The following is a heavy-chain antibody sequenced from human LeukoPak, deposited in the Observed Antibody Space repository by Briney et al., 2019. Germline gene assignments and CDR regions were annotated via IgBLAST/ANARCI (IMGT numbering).Heavy chain of an antibody. CDR2: ISGSGGST. V-gene: IGHV3-23*01. D-gene: IGHD6-6*01. CDR1: GFTFSSYG. CDR3: ARENEQLVLDY. Sequence: GGSLRLSCAASGFTFSSYGMSWVRQAPGKGLEWVSAISGSGGSTYYADSVKGRFTISRDNSKNTLYLQMNSLRSDDTAVYYCARENEQLVLDYWGQGTLVTVSS. J-gene: IGHJ4*02.